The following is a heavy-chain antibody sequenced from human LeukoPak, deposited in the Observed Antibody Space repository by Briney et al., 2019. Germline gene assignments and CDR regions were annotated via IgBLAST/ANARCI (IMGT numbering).Heavy chain of an antibody. V-gene: IGHV1-69*05. J-gene: IGHJ3*02. Sequence: SVKVSCKASGGTFSSYAISWVRQAPGQGLEWMGGIIPIFGTANYAQKFQGRVTITTDESTSTAYMELSSLRSEDTAVYYCARHGGDIVVVPAAIHAHDAFDIWGQGTMVTVSS. CDR3: ARHGGDIVVVPAAIHAHDAFDI. D-gene: IGHD2-2*02. CDR1: GGTFSSYA. CDR2: IIPIFGTA.